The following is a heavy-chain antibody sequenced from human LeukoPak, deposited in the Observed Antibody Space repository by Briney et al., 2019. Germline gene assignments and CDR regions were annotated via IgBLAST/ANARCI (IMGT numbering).Heavy chain of an antibody. V-gene: IGHV1-46*01. CDR1: GYTFTSYY. D-gene: IGHD3-3*01. CDR2: INPSGGST. Sequence: ASVKVSCKASGYTFTSYYMHWVRQAPGQGLEWMGIINPSGGSTSYAQKFQGRVTMTRDTSTSTVYMELSSLRSEDTAVYYCARDQRVPILGVVVDYWGQGTLVTVSS. CDR3: ARDQRVPILGVVVDY. J-gene: IGHJ4*02.